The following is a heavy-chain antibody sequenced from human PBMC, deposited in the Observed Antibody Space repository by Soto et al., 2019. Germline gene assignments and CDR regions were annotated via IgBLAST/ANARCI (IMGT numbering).Heavy chain of an antibody. J-gene: IGHJ6*02. CDR2: INPFDGSR. CDR1: GYIFTSYY. V-gene: IGHV1-46*01. D-gene: IGHD2-2*01. Sequence: ASVKVSCKASGYIFTSYYIHWVRQAPGQGLEWMGWINPFDGSRMFAQSFQGRVTMTRDTSTSTVYMELSSLRSEDTAVYYCARHDCISTSCYYYYYYSMDVWGQGTTVTVSS. CDR3: ARHDCISTSCYYYYYYSMDV.